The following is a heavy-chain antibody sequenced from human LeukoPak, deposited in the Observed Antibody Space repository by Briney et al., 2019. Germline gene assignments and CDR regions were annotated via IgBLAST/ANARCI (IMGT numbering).Heavy chain of an antibody. D-gene: IGHD1-14*01. CDR1: GGSFSGYY. CDR3: ARTTNRYYFDY. CDR2: INHSGST. Sequence: PSETLSLTCAVYGGSFSGYYWSWIRQPPGKGLEWIGEINHSGSTNYNPSLKSRVTISVDTSKNQFSLKLSSVTAADTAVYYCARTTNRYYFDYWGQGTLVTVSS. V-gene: IGHV4-34*01. J-gene: IGHJ4*02.